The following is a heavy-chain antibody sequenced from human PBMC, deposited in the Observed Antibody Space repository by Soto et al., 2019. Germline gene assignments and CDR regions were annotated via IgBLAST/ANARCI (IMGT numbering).Heavy chain of an antibody. CDR3: ARDADILTGSDAFDI. CDR1: GFTFSDYY. CDR2: ISSSSSYT. Sequence: QAQLVESGGGLVKPGGSLRLSCAASGFTFSDYYMSWIRQAPGKGLEWVSYISSSSSYTNYADSVKGRFTISSDNAKNSLYLQMNSLRAEDTAVYYCARDADILTGSDAFDIWGQGTMVTVSS. D-gene: IGHD3-9*01. J-gene: IGHJ3*02. V-gene: IGHV3-11*05.